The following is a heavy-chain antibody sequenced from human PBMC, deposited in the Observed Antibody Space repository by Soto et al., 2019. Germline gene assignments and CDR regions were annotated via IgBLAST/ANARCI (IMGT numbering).Heavy chain of an antibody. J-gene: IGHJ5*02. CDR2: INAGNGNT. V-gene: IGHV1-3*01. CDR1: GHTVPNYA. Sequence: ASVKVSCKASGHTVPNYAIHWVRQAPGQRLEWMGWINAGNGNTYYSEHFQGRVTMTTDTSTSTAYMQLSSLRSDDTAVYYCARVKGSGYHNWFDPWGQGTLVTVSS. CDR3: ARVKGSGYHNWFDP. D-gene: IGHD3-22*01.